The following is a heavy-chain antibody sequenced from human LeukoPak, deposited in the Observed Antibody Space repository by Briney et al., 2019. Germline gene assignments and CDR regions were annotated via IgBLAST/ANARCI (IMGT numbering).Heavy chain of an antibody. CDR3: AREPPFEYGEALVDY. CDR2: IKRDGSAK. J-gene: IGHJ4*02. CDR1: GFTFNNYW. D-gene: IGHD4-17*01. V-gene: IGHV3-7*01. Sequence: GGSLRLSCAASGFTFNNYWMSWVRQAPGKGLEWVANIKRDGSAKYYVDSVRGRFTISRDNAKNSLYLQMNSLRVEDTAVYYCAREPPFEYGEALVDYWGQGTLVTVSS.